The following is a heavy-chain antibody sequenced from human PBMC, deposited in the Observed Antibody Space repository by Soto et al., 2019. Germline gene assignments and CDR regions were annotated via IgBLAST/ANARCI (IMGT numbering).Heavy chain of an antibody. CDR2: IIPIRGIA. CDR1: GGTFSSYT. CDR3: ARETAYSSSWLVDY. V-gene: IGHV1-69*08. J-gene: IGHJ4*02. Sequence: QVQLVQSGAEVKKPGSSVKVSCKASGGTFSSYTISWVRQAPGQGLEWMGRIIPIRGIANYAQKFQGRVTIPADKSTSTAYMELSSLRSEDTAVYYCARETAYSSSWLVDYWGQGTLVTVSS. D-gene: IGHD6-13*01.